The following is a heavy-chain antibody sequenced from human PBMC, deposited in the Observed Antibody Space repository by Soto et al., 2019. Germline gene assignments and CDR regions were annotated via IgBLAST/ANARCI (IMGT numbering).Heavy chain of an antibody. CDR2: ISYDGVNK. V-gene: IGHV3-30*03. J-gene: IGHJ4*02. Sequence: PGGSLRLSCAASGFTFSTYGMHWVRQAPGKGLEWVAVISYDGVNKYYADSVKGRFTISRDNSKNTLYLQMNSLRAEDTAVYYCARDGPNSGFDYWGQGTLVTVSS. D-gene: IGHD7-27*01. CDR3: ARDGPNSGFDY. CDR1: GFTFSTYG.